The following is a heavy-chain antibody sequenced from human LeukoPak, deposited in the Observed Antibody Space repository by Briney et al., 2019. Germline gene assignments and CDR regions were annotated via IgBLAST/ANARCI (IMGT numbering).Heavy chain of an antibody. CDR2: ISSSGSTI. CDR1: GFTFSSYE. CDR3: ARGDYDFWSGYPYYYYYMDV. V-gene: IGHV3-48*03. J-gene: IGHJ6*03. Sequence: GGSLRLSCAASGFTFSSYEMNWVRQAPGKGLEWVSYISSSGSTIYYADSVKGRFTISRDNAKNSLYLQMNSLRAEDTAVYYCARGDYDFWSGYPYYYYYMDVWGKGTTVTVSS. D-gene: IGHD3-3*01.